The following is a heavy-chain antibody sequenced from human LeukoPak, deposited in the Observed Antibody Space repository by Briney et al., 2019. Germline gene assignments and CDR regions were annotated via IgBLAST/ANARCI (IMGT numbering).Heavy chain of an antibody. D-gene: IGHD4-17*01. J-gene: IGHJ4*02. V-gene: IGHV3-53*01. CDR2: IFPDGQT. Sequence: GGSLRLSCALSGLTVNDNYMSWVRQAPGKGLEWVSLIFPDGQTYYEDFVQGRFSISRDMSRNILFLDMSSLRAEDTAVFFCARANPVYGDFDYWGQGTLVTVSS. CDR1: GLTVNDNY. CDR3: ARANPVYGDFDY.